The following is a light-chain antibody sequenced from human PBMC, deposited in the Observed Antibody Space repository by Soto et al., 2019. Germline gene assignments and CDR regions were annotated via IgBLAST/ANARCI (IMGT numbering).Light chain of an antibody. Sequence: DIQMTQSPSTLSGSVGDRVTITCRASQTISSWLAWYQQKPGKAPKLLIYEASTLKSGVPSRFSGSGSGTEFTLTISSLQPDDFATYYYQHYNSYSEAFGQGTRVEI. J-gene: IGKJ1*01. CDR3: QHYNSYSEA. CDR2: EAS. V-gene: IGKV1-5*03. CDR1: QTISSW.